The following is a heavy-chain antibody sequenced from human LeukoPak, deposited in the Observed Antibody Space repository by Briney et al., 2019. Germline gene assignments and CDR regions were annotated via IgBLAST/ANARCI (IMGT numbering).Heavy chain of an antibody. J-gene: IGHJ4*02. CDR1: GFTFSDYY. CDR3: VRGDWYFES. CDR2: ISSSSDYT. D-gene: IGHD2-21*02. Sequence: GGSLRLSCVASGFTFSDYYMSWIRQAPGKGLEWVSYISSSSDYTNYADSVRGRFTISRDNAKNSLYLQMNSLRAEDTAVYFCVRGDWYFESWGQGTLVTVSS. V-gene: IGHV3-11*06.